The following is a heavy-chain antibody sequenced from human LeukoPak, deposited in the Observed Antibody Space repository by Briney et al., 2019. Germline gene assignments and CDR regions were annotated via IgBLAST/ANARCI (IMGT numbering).Heavy chain of an antibody. V-gene: IGHV4-34*01. CDR2: ISHSGST. J-gene: IGHJ4*02. CDR3: ARGRPAVVDY. D-gene: IGHD6-19*01. Sequence: SETLSLTCAVYGGSFSGYYWSWIRQPPGKGLEWIGEISHSGSTNYNPSLKSRVTISVDTSKNQFSLKLSSVTAADTAVYYCARGRPAVVDYWGQGTLVTVSS. CDR1: GGSFSGYY.